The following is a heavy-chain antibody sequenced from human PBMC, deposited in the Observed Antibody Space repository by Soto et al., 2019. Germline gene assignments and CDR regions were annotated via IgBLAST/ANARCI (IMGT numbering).Heavy chain of an antibody. J-gene: IGHJ6*02. CDR1: GVSISSGGYY. Sequence: SETLSLTCTVSGVSISSGGYYWGWIRQHPGKGLEWIGNIYYSGRTNYNPSLKSRVTMSLDTSKNQFSLKLSSVTAADTAVFYCARDRVTPGKVVARRDFYSLDVWGQGTTVTVSS. CDR3: ARDRVTPGKVVARRDFYSLDV. D-gene: IGHD3-22*01. V-gene: IGHV4-31*03. CDR2: IYYSGRT.